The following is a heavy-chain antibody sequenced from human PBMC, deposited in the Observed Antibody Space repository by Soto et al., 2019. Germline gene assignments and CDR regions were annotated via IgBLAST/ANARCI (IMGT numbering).Heavy chain of an antibody. Sequence: PGGSLRLSCAASGFTFSSYAMSWVRQAPGKGLEWVSAISGSGGSTYYADSVKGRFTISRDNSKSTLYLQMNSLRAEDTAVYYCAKDLGINWNYDYWGQGTLVTVSS. J-gene: IGHJ4*02. D-gene: IGHD1-7*01. CDR2: ISGSGGST. CDR3: AKDLGINWNYDY. V-gene: IGHV3-23*01. CDR1: GFTFSSYA.